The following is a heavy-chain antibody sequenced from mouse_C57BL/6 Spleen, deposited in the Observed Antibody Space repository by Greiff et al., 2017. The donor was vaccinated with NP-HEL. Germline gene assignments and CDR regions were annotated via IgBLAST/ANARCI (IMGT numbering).Heavy chain of an antibody. CDR2: INPGSGGT. Sequence: QVQLQQSGAELVRPGTSVKVSCKASGYAFTNYLIEWVKQRPGQGLEWIGVINPGSGGTNYNEKFKGKATLTADKSSSTAYMQLSSLTSEDSAVYFCARRTPAYYYGSSDGYAMDYWGQGTSVTVSS. CDR1: GYAFTNYL. V-gene: IGHV1-54*01. CDR3: ARRTPAYYYGSSDGYAMDY. J-gene: IGHJ4*01. D-gene: IGHD1-1*01.